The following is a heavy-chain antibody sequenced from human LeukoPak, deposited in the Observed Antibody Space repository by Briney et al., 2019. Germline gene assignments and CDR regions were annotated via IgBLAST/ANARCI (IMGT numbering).Heavy chain of an antibody. Sequence: GGSLRLSCAASGLTFSNYAMSWVRQAPGKGLEWVSTISGRGGNVFYADSVKGRFTISRDNSKQTLYLQMNSLRAEDTAVYYCAKYYGSGSYSSNFLNFDFWGQGTLVTVAS. CDR2: ISGRGGNV. V-gene: IGHV3-23*01. J-gene: IGHJ4*02. D-gene: IGHD3-10*01. CDR1: GLTFSNYA. CDR3: AKYYGSGSYSSNFLNFDF.